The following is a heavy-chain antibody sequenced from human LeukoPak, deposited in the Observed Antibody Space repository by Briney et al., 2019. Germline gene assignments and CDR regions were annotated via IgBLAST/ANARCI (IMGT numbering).Heavy chain of an antibody. V-gene: IGHV4-31*03. J-gene: IGHJ5*02. Sequence: SQTLSLTCTVSGGSISSGGYYWSWIRQHPGKGLEWIGYIYYSGSTYYNPSLKSRVTISVDTSKNQFSLKLSSVTAADTAVYYCAREGTEGDYVGWFDPRGQGTLVTVSS. D-gene: IGHD4-17*01. CDR2: IYYSGST. CDR1: GGSISSGGYY. CDR3: AREGTEGDYVGWFDP.